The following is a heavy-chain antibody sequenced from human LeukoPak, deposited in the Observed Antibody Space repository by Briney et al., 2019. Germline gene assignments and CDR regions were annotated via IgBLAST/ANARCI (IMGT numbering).Heavy chain of an antibody. D-gene: IGHD3-10*01. CDR1: GFTFSTYA. J-gene: IGHJ4*02. Sequence: PGRSLRLSCAASGFTFSTYAMHWVRQAPGKGLEWVAVISYDGSEKYYADSVKGRFTISRDNSKNTLYLQMNSLRAEDTAVYYCARDYASDYWGQGTLVTVSS. CDR3: ARDYASDY. CDR2: ISYDGSEK. V-gene: IGHV3-30*03.